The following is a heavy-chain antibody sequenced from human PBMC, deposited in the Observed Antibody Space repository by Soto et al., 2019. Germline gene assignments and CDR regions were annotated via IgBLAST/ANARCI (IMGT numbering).Heavy chain of an antibody. CDR2: IYASGGT. D-gene: IGHD6-6*01. CDR1: GGSIISRSYY. V-gene: IGHV4-39*01. Sequence: SATLSLTGTLPGGSIISRSYYCGWSREPPGKGLEWIGSIYASGGTYYNPSLKSRVTISVDTSKTQFSLKLSSVTAADTAVYYCARSGGYGGIAARRGYYYYYGMDVWGQGTTVT. J-gene: IGHJ6*02. CDR3: ARSGGYGGIAARRGYYYYYGMDV.